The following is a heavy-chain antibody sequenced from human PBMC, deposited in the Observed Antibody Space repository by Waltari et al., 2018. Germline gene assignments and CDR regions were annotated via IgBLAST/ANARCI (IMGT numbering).Heavy chain of an antibody. D-gene: IGHD6-6*01. CDR2: INHSGST. CDR1: GGTFSGYS. CDR3: AVRHPRRYSSSSGGFDY. Sequence: QVQLQQWGAGLLKPSETLSLTCAVYGGTFSGYSGSWIRQPPGKGLEWIGEINHSGSTNYNPSLKSRVTISVDTSKNQFSLKLSSVTAADTAVYYCAVRHPRRYSSSSGGFDYWGQGTLVTVSS. V-gene: IGHV4-34*08. J-gene: IGHJ4*02.